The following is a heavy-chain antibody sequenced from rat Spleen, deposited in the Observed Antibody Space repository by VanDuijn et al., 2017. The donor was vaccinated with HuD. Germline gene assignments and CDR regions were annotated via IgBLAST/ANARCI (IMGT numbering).Heavy chain of an antibody. CDR3: TRGWNNPFDY. D-gene: IGHD1-10*01. V-gene: IGHV2-30*01. J-gene: IGHJ2*01. CDR1: GFSLSSYG. CDR2: IWTGGST. Sequence: QVQLKESGPGLVKPSLTLSLTCTVSGFSLSSYGVIWVRQPTGKGLEWMGIIWTGGSTDYNSALKSRLSISRDTSKSQVFLKMNSLQTDDTAIYYCTRGWNNPFDYWGQGVMVTVSS.